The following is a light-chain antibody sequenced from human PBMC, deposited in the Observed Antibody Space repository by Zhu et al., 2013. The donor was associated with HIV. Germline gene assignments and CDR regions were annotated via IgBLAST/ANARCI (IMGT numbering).Light chain of an antibody. CDR1: KLGDKY. V-gene: IGLV3-1*01. CDR2: QDS. CDR3: QAWDRNIVV. Sequence: SYDLTQPLSVSVSPGQTASITCSGDKLGDKYVSWYQQKTGQSPVLVIYQDSKRPSGSPERFSGSNSGNAATLTISGTQTLDEADYYCQAWDRNIVVFGGRTKLTVL. J-gene: IGLJ3*02.